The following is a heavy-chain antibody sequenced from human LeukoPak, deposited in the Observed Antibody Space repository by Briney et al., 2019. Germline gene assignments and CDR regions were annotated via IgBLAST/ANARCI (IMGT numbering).Heavy chain of an antibody. CDR1: GFPFTRCA. CDR2: ISGSGGST. CDR3: AKAFNYGDYESSFDY. Sequence: GGSLRLSCAASGFPFTRCAMSWVRQAPGKGLEWVSAISGSGGSTCYADSVKGRFTMSRDNSKNTVYLQMNSLRAEDTAVYYCAKAFNYGDYESSFDYWGQGTLVTVSS. J-gene: IGHJ4*02. D-gene: IGHD4-17*01. V-gene: IGHV3-23*01.